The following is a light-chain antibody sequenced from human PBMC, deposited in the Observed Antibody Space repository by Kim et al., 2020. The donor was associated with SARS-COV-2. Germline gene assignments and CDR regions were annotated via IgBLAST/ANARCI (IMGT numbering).Light chain of an antibody. CDR3: QQRSNWPLT. CDR2: DAS. J-gene: IGKJ4*01. Sequence: LSPGERAVLSCRASQSVGRYLTWHQQKPGQAPRLLIFDASNRATGIPARFSGSGSGTDFTLTISSLEPEDFAVYYCQQRSNWPLTFGGGTKVDIK. V-gene: IGKV3-11*01. CDR1: QSVGRY.